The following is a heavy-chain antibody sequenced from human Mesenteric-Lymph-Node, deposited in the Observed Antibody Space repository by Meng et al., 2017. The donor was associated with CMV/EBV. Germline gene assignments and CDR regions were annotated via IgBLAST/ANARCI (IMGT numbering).Heavy chain of an antibody. Sequence: QVQLLQSRAEVWKPGPSVMVSCKASGYTFTDFYIHWVRQAPGQGLEWMGRINPNSGVSNSAQNFQGRVTMTRDTSISTAYMELGRLTSDDTAVYYCARDNVNPEGFDPWGQGTLVTVSS. CDR3: ARDNVNPEGFDP. D-gene: IGHD2/OR15-2a*01. CDR1: GYTFTDFY. CDR2: INPNSGVS. V-gene: IGHV1-2*06. J-gene: IGHJ5*02.